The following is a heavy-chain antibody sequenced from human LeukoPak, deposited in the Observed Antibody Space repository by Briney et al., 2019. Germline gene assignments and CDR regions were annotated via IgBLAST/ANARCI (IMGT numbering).Heavy chain of an antibody. D-gene: IGHD6-13*01. Sequence: SETLSLTCTVSGGSISPYYWSWIRQPPGKGLEWIGYVYHSASTNYNPSLKSRVTISLDTSKNQFSLKLSSVTAADTAVYYCARDYSRSIEYWGQGTLVTVSS. CDR3: ARDYSRSIEY. CDR1: GGSISPYY. V-gene: IGHV4-59*01. CDR2: VYHSAST. J-gene: IGHJ4*02.